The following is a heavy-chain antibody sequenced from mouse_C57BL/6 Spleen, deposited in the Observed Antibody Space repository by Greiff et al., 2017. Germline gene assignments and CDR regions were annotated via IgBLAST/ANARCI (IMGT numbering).Heavy chain of an antibody. CDR1: GFSLTSYG. CDR3: ARSGHYGLFDY. Sequence: VQLVESGPGLVQPSQSLSITCTVSGFSLTSYGVHWVRQSPGKGLEWLGVIWSGGSTDYNAAFISRLSISKDNSKSQVFFTMNSLQADDTAIYYCARSGHYGLFDYWGQGTTLTVSS. CDR2: IWSGGST. V-gene: IGHV2-2*01. D-gene: IGHD1-1*01. J-gene: IGHJ2*01.